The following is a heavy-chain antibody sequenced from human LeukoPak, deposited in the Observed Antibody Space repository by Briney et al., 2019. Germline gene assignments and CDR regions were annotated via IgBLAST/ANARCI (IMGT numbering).Heavy chain of an antibody. CDR3: ARDAGVGYYYYGMVV. J-gene: IGHJ6*02. CDR2: INPNSGGT. V-gene: IGHV1-2*02. D-gene: IGHD2-8*01. Sequence: ASVKVSCKASGYTFTGYYMHWVRQAPGQGLEWMGWINPNSGGTNYAQKFQGRVTMTRDTSISTAYMELSRLRSDDTAVYYCARDAGVGYYYYGMVVWGQGTTVTVSS. CDR1: GYTFTGYY.